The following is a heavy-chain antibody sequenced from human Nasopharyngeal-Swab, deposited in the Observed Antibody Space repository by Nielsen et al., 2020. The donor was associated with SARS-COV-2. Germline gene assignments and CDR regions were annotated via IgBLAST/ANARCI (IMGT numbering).Heavy chain of an antibody. J-gene: IGHJ6*03. CDR2: ISVNGAST. Sequence: GGSLRLSCAASGFTFSSYAMTWVRQAPGKGLEWVSSISVNGASTSYAGSVKGRFTISRDNSRNTLYLQLNSLRAEDTAIYYCAKRVAGKYYYMDVWGKGTTVTVSS. D-gene: IGHD3-10*01. V-gene: IGHV3-23*01. CDR3: AKRVAGKYYYMDV. CDR1: GFTFSSYA.